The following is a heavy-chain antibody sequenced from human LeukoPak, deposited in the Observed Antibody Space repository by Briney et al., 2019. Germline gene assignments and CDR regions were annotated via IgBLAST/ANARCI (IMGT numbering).Heavy chain of an antibody. Sequence: ASVKVSCKASGYTFTSYYMHWERQAPGQGLEWMGIINPSGGSTSYAQKFQGRVTMTRDTSTSTVYMELSSLRSEDTAVYYCARDQQPYYDSSGYVGYWGQGTLVTVSS. J-gene: IGHJ4*02. D-gene: IGHD3-22*01. CDR1: GYTFTSYY. CDR3: ARDQQPYYDSSGYVGY. CDR2: INPSGGST. V-gene: IGHV1-46*01.